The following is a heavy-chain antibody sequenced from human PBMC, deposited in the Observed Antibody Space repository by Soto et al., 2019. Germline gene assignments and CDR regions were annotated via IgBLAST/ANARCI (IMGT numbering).Heavy chain of an antibody. J-gene: IGHJ6*04. D-gene: IGHD4-4*01. Sequence: GGSLRLSCAASGFTFSSYGMHWVRQAPGKGLEWVAVIWYDGSNKYYADSVKGRFTISRDNSKNTLYLQMNSLRAEDTAVYYCARGSVTTWMDVWGKGTTVTVSS. V-gene: IGHV3-33*01. CDR1: GFTFSSYG. CDR2: IWYDGSNK. CDR3: ARGSVTTWMDV.